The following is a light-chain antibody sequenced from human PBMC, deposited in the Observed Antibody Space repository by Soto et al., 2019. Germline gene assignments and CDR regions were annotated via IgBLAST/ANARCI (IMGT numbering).Light chain of an antibody. Sequence: EIVLTQSPGTLSLSPGERATLSCRASQTVSSSYLAWYQQKPGQAPRLLIYGASSRATGIPDRFSGSGSGTDFTLTISRLDPEDFAVYYCKQYGSSPWTFGQGTKVEIK. J-gene: IGKJ1*01. CDR2: GAS. CDR3: KQYGSSPWT. CDR1: QTVSSSY. V-gene: IGKV3-20*01.